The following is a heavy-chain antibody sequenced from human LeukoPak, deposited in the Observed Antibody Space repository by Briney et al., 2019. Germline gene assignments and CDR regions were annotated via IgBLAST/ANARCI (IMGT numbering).Heavy chain of an antibody. CDR2: IYYSGST. D-gene: IGHD3-10*01. CDR1: GGSISSGGYY. Sequence: SETLSHTCTVSGGSISSGGYYWSWIRQHPGKGLEWIGYIYYSGSTYYNPSLKSRVTISVDTSKNQFSLKLSSVTAADTAVYYCARAVFGGYYSDYWGPGTLVSVSS. J-gene: IGHJ4*02. CDR3: ARAVFGGYYSDY. V-gene: IGHV4-31*03.